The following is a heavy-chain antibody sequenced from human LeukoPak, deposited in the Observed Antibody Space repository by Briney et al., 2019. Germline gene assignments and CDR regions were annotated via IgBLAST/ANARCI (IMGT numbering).Heavy chain of an antibody. D-gene: IGHD3-16*01. CDR2: IYYSGST. J-gene: IGHJ4*02. CDR3: ARGAYDYVWGSYPSTYYFDY. V-gene: IGHV4-39*01. CDR1: GGSISSSSYY. Sequence: SETLSLTCTVSGGSISSSSYYWGWIRQPPGKGLEWIGSIYYSGSTYYNPSLKSRVTISVDTSKNQFSLKLSSVTAADTAVYYCARGAYDYVWGSYPSTYYFDYWGQGTLVTVSS.